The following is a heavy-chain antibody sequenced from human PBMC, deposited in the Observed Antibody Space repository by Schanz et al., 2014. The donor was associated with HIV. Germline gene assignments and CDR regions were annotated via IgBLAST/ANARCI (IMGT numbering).Heavy chain of an antibody. V-gene: IGHV3-33*06. Sequence: QVHLVESGGGVVQPGRSLRLSCAASGFSFNSYGMHWVRQAPGKGLEGVAVIWYDRTTKYYGDSVKGRFTISRDNSKNTLYLQMNSLRTEDTAVYYCAKPEYDSRGNSQSHFDSWGQGTLVTVSS. CDR1: GFSFNSYG. CDR3: AKPEYDSRGNSQSHFDS. J-gene: IGHJ4*02. CDR2: IWYDRTTK. D-gene: IGHD3-22*01.